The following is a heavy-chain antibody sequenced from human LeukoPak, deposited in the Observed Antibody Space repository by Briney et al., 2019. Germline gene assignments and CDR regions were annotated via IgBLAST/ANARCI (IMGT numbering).Heavy chain of an antibody. V-gene: IGHV3-23*01. CDR2: ISGSGSST. CDR3: AKGLGYFDWLFDY. D-gene: IGHD3-9*01. Sequence: GGSLRLSCAASGFTFSSYAMSWVRQAPGKGLEWVSAISGSGSSTYYADSVKGRFTISRDNSKNTLYLQMNSLRAEDTAVYYCAKGLGYFDWLFDYWGQGTLVTVSS. J-gene: IGHJ4*02. CDR1: GFTFSSYA.